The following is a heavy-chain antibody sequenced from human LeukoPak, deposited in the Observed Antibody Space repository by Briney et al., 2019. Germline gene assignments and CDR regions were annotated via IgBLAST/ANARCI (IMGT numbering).Heavy chain of an antibody. D-gene: IGHD3/OR15-3a*01. Sequence: PGGSLRLSCAVSGFNFDDYAIHWVRQGPGKGLEWVAGISANGGFISYGESVKGRFTISRDNPRNSVFLQMNFLRDEDMAMYFCTKGIPPLYCYFHRPSYALNIWGQGTMVSVSS. CDR3: TKGIPPLYCYFHRPSYALNI. J-gene: IGHJ3*02. CDR1: GFNFDDYA. CDR2: ISANGGFI. V-gene: IGHV3-9*03.